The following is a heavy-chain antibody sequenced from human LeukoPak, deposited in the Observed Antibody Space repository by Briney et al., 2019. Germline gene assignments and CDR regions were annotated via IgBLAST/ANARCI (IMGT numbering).Heavy chain of an antibody. V-gene: IGHV3-7*01. D-gene: IGHD3-3*01. CDR2: IKQDGSEK. CDR3: ARSLWSGYYNDNDY. CDR1: GFTFRNYW. Sequence: GGSLRLSCAASGFTFRNYWMSWVRQAPGKGLERVANIKQDGSEKYYVDSEKGRFTISRDNAKNSLYLQMNSLRAEDTAVYYCARSLWSGYYNDNDYWGQGTLVTVSS. J-gene: IGHJ4*02.